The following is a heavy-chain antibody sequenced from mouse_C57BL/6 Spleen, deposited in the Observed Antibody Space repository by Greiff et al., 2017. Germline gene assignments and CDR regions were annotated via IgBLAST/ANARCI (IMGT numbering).Heavy chain of an antibody. J-gene: IGHJ1*03. Sequence: EVQLVESGPELVKPGASVKIPCKASGYTFTDYNMDWVKQSHGKSLEWIGDINPNNGGTIYNQKFKGKATLTVDKSSSTAYMELRSLTSEDTAVYYCARREGDWYFDVWGTGTTVTVSS. V-gene: IGHV1-18*01. CDR2: INPNNGGT. CDR3: ARREGDWYFDV. CDR1: GYTFTDYN.